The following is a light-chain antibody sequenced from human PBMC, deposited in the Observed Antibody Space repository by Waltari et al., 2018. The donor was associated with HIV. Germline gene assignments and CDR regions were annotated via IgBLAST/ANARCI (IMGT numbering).Light chain of an antibody. CDR3: AAWDDSLSGYV. J-gene: IGLJ1*01. Sequence: QSVLTQPPSASGTPGQRVTISCSGRSSNIGSQNVYWYQQLPGTAPKLLIYRNKHRPSGVPDRFSCSKSGTSASLSISGLRSEDEADYYCAAWDDSLSGYVFGTGTKVTVL. CDR1: SSNIGSQN. CDR2: RNK. V-gene: IGLV1-47*01.